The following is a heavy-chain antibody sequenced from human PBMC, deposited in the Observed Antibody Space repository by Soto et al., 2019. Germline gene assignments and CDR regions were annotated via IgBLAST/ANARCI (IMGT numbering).Heavy chain of an antibody. V-gene: IGHV3-21*01. CDR1: GFTFSSYS. CDR2: ITSSSSYI. Sequence: EVQLVESGGGLVKPGGSLRLSCAASGFTFSSYSMNWVRQAPGKGLEWVSSITSSSSYIYYADSVKGRFTISRDNAKNSLYLQMNSLRAEDTAVYCCARDRCANLAWQLVLWGSQTRYYYYGMDVWGQGTTVTVSS. CDR3: ARDRCANLAWQLVLWGSQTRYYYYGMDV. J-gene: IGHJ6*02. D-gene: IGHD6-13*01.